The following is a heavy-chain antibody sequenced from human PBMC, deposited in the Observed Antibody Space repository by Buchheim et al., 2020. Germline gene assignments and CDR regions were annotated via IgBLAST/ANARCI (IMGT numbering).Heavy chain of an antibody. V-gene: IGHV3-23*04. D-gene: IGHD6-19*01. CDR3: AKSYRSGWSWWFDP. J-gene: IGHJ5*02. Sequence: EVQLVESGGGLVQPGGSLRLSCAASGFTFSDYEMNWVRQAPGKGLEWVSGISGNGGSTYYTDSVKGRFTISRDNSKNTLYLQMNTLRAEDTAVYYCAKSYRSGWSWWFDPWGQGTL. CDR2: ISGNGGST. CDR1: GFTFSDYE.